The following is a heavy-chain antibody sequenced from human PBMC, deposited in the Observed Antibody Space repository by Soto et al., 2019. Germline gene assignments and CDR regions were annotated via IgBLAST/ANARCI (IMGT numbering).Heavy chain of an antibody. D-gene: IGHD3-10*01. J-gene: IGHJ6*02. V-gene: IGHV1-46*01. CDR2: INPSGGST. CDR1: GYSLTIDY. CDR3: ATPMVRGVPPSEFYGMDV. Sequence: GASVKVSCKAAGYSLTIDYMGWVRQAPGQGLEWMGIINPSGGSTSYAQKFQGRVTMTRDTSTSTVYMELSSLRSEDTAVYYCATPMVRGVPPSEFYGMDVWGQGTTVTVSS.